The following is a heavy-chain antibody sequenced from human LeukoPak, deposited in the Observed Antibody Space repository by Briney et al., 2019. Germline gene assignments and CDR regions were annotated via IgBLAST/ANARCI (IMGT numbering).Heavy chain of an antibody. J-gene: IGHJ5*02. CDR2: IYPGDSDT. CDR3: ARQGGLSKYDILNWFDP. Sequence: GESLKISCKGSGYSFTSYSIGWVRQMPGKGLEWMGIIYPGDSDTRYSPSFQGQVTISADKSISTAYLQWSSLKASDTAMYYCARQGGLSKYDILNWFDPWGQGTLVTVSS. D-gene: IGHD3-9*01. CDR1: GYSFTSYS. V-gene: IGHV5-51*01.